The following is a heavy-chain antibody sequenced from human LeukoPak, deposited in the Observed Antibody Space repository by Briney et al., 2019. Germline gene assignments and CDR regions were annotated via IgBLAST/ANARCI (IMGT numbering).Heavy chain of an antibody. Sequence: GGSLRLSCAASGFTFGTYAMNWVRQAPGKGLEWVSSISRSGRDIYYADSVRGRFTISRDNAKNSLYLQMNSLRDEDTAVYYCARPLGGYSSGYDAFDIWGQGTMVTVSS. CDR1: GFTFGTYA. CDR2: ISRSGRDI. CDR3: ARPLGGYSSGYDAFDI. V-gene: IGHV3-21*01. J-gene: IGHJ3*02. D-gene: IGHD6-19*01.